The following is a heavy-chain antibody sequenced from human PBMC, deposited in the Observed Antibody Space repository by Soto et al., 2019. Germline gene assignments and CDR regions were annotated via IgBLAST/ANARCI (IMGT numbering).Heavy chain of an antibody. CDR2: IYYSGST. CDR1: GGSISSGGYY. D-gene: IGHD5-12*01. Sequence: SETLSLTCTVSGGSISSGGYYWSWIRQHPGKGLEWIGYIYYSGSTYYNPSLKSRVTISVDTSKNQFSLKLSSVTAADTAVYYCARFQVWRRDGYNYGPDYWGQRTLVTVSS. V-gene: IGHV4-31*03. CDR3: ARFQVWRRDGYNYGPDY. J-gene: IGHJ4*02.